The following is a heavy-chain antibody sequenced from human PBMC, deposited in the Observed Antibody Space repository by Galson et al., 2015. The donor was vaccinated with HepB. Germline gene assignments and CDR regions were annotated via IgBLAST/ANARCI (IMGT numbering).Heavy chain of an antibody. D-gene: IGHD2-2*01. Sequence: SLRLSFAASGFAFGTHSMTWVRQAPGKGLQWVSTITAGGRTTYAESVTGRFTVSRDNSNNRVYLQMNSLRVADTAVYYCAKGTERRLTTMTSHNYFDHWGRGALVTVSS. V-gene: IGHV3-23*01. CDR1: GFAFGTHS. CDR3: AKGTERRLTTMTSHNYFDH. J-gene: IGHJ4*02. CDR2: ITAGGRT.